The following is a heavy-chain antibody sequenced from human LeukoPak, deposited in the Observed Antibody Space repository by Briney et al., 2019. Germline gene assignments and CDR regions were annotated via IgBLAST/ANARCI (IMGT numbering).Heavy chain of an antibody. CDR1: GGSISSYY. CDR3: ARAVADAVRYFDY. D-gene: IGHD6-19*01. J-gene: IGHJ4*02. V-gene: IGHV4-59*01. CDR2: IYYSGST. Sequence: SETLSLTCTVSGGSISSYYWSWIRKPPGKGLEWIGYIYYSGSTNYNPSLKSRVTISVDTSKNQFSLKLSSVTAADTAVYYCARAVADAVRYFDYWGQGTLVTVSS.